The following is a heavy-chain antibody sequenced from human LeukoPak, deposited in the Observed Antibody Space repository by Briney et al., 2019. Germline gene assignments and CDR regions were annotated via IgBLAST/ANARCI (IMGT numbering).Heavy chain of an antibody. J-gene: IGHJ4*02. Sequence: GGSPRLSCAVSGLTFSNFWMSWVRQAPGRGLEWVANIHPEGNEKYHVESVKGRFTISRDNAKNSLFLQMNGLRVEDTAVYYCARGDAFSGDHWGQGTLVTVSS. CDR2: IHPEGNEK. V-gene: IGHV3-7*04. CDR1: GLTFSNFW. CDR3: ARGDAFSGDH.